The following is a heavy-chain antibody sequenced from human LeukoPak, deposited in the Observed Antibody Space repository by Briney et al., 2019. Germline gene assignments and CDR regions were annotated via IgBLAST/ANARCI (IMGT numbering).Heavy chain of an antibody. V-gene: IGHV4-39*01. J-gene: IGHJ5*02. CDR3: ATSRGGPRGRFDP. CDR2: IYYSGST. D-gene: IGHD1-26*01. CDR1: GGSISSSSYY. Sequence: SETLSLTCTVSGGSISSSSYYWGWIRQPPGKGLEWIGSIYYSGSTYYNPSLKSRVTISVDTSKNQFSLKLSSVTAADTAVYYCATSRGGPRGRFDPWGQGTLVTVSS.